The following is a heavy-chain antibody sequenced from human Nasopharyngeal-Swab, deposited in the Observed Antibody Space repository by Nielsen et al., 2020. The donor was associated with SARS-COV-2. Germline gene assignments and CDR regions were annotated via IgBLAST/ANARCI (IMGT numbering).Heavy chain of an antibody. D-gene: IGHD6-13*01. CDR1: GGTFSSYA. Sequence: SVKVSCKASGGTFSSYAISWVRQAPGQGLEWMGGIIPIFGTANYAQKFQGRVTITADKSTSTAYMELSSLRSEDTAVYYCARAGEQQLLYCYYMDVWGKGTTVTVSS. J-gene: IGHJ6*03. V-gene: IGHV1-69*06. CDR3: ARAGEQQLLYCYYMDV. CDR2: IIPIFGTA.